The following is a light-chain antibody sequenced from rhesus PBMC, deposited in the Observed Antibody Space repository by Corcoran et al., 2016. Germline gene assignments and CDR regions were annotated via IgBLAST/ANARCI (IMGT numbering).Light chain of an antibody. V-gene: IGKV1-22*01. Sequence: DIQMTQSPSSLSASVGDTVTITCRASQSISSWLAWYQQKPGKAPKLLIYKASSLQSGVPSSVSGSGSGTDFPLTISSLQSEDFATYYCQQYSSSPRTFGQGTKVEIK. CDR3: QQYSSSPRT. CDR1: QSISSW. J-gene: IGKJ1*01. CDR2: KAS.